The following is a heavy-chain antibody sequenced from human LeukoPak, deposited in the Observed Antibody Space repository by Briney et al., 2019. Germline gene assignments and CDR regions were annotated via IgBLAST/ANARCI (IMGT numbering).Heavy chain of an antibody. V-gene: IGHV3-7*01. CDR2: INSDGSEG. CDR3: AKLQGSGYYYDFDY. CDR1: GFTFSGFW. Sequence: PGGSLRLSCAVSGFTFSGFWMSWSRQAPGKGLGWEASINSDGSEGYYADVVKGRFTISRDNAKNSLYLQMNSLRAEDTAVYYCAKLQGSGYYYDFDYWGQGTLVTVSS. D-gene: IGHD3-22*01. J-gene: IGHJ4*02.